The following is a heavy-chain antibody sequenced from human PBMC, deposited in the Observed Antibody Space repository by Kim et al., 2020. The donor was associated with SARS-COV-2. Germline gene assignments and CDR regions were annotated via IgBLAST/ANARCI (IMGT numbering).Heavy chain of an antibody. J-gene: IGHJ6*02. CDR1: GFTFSSYG. Sequence: GGSLRLSCAASGFTFSSYGMHWVRQAPGKGLEWVAVIWYDGSNKYYADSVKGRFTISRDNSKNTLYLQMNSLRAEDTAVYYCARVVYGSGSYWSYYYYGMDVWGQGTTVTVSS. V-gene: IGHV3-33*01. D-gene: IGHD3-10*01. CDR3: ARVVYGSGSYWSYYYYGMDV. CDR2: IWYDGSNK.